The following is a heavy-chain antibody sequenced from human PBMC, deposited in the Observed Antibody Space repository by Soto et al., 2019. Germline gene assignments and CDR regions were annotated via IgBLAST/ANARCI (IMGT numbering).Heavy chain of an antibody. D-gene: IGHD3-10*01. CDR3: ARITYYYGTGRDNCAFGL. J-gene: IGHJ3*01. CDR1: GGSISSSSYF. V-gene: IGHV4-39*01. Sequence: QLQLQESGPGLVKPSETLSLTCTVSGGSISSSSYFWGWIRQPPGKGLEWIGSIWHRGTTYYNPSLRSRVNISVDTSKNQFSLKLTSVTAADTAVYYCARITYYYGTGRDNCAFGLWGQGTMVTVSS. CDR2: IWHRGTT.